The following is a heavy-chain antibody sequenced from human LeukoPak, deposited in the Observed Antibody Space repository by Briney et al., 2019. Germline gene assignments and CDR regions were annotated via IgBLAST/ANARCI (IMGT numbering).Heavy chain of an antibody. CDR3: ATTKTMVRGVITFDY. V-gene: IGHV1-69*06. Sequence: EASVKVSCKASGGTFSSYAISWARQAPGQGLEWMGGIIPIFGTANYAQKFQGRVTITADKSTSTAYMELSSLRSEDTAVYYCATTKTMVRGVITFDYWGQGTLVTVSS. CDR1: GGTFSSYA. D-gene: IGHD3-10*01. J-gene: IGHJ4*02. CDR2: IIPIFGTA.